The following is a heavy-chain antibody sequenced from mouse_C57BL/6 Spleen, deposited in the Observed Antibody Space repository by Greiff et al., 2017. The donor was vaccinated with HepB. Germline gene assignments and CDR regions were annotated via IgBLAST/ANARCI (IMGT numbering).Heavy chain of an antibody. J-gene: IGHJ4*01. Sequence: EVQLQESGPGLVKPSQSLSLTCSVTGYSITSGYYWNWIRQFPGNKLEWMGYISYDGSNNYNPSLKNRISITRDTSKNQFFLKLNSVTTEDTATYYCAREGFYSNYGAMDYWGQGTSVTVSS. CDR2: ISYDGSN. CDR1: GYSITSGYY. D-gene: IGHD2-5*01. V-gene: IGHV3-6*01. CDR3: AREGFYSNYGAMDY.